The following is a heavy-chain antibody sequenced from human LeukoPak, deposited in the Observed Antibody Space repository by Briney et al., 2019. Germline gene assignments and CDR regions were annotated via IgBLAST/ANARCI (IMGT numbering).Heavy chain of an antibody. D-gene: IGHD2-2*01. CDR3: ASPPLGYCTSSSCAPAN. CDR2: ISCSGGST. Sequence: PGGSLRLSCAASGFSFSSYAMTWVRQAPGKGPNWVSTISCSGGSTYYADSVKGRFSISRDNSKNTLYLQMNSLRAEDTAVYYCASPPLGYCTSSSCAPANWGQGTLVTVSS. J-gene: IGHJ4*02. CDR1: GFSFSSYA. V-gene: IGHV3-23*01.